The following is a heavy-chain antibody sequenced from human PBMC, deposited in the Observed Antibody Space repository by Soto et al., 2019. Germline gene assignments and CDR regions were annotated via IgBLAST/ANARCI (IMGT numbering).Heavy chain of an antibody. Sequence: QVQLQQWGAGLLKPSETLSLTCAVYGGSFSGYSWTWIRQPPGTGLEWIGEINHSGSTNYNPSLKGRVAISVDKSKNQFSLKLTSVTAADTAVYYCARDKSTCLLDYWGQGTLVTVSS. V-gene: IGHV4-34*01. CDR3: ARDKSTCLLDY. J-gene: IGHJ4*02. D-gene: IGHD2-2*01. CDR1: GGSFSGYS. CDR2: INHSGST.